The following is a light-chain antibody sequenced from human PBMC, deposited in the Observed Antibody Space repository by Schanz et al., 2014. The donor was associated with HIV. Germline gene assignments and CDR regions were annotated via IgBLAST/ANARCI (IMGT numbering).Light chain of an antibody. V-gene: IGLV1-44*01. J-gene: IGLJ2*01. CDR3: QSYDSSLRASV. CDR1: SSNIGSNT. Sequence: QSVLTQPPSVSGTPGQRVVISCSGSSSNIGSNTVNWYQQFPGTAPKLLIYTNNQRPSGVPGRFSGSKSGTSASLAITGLQAEDEADYYCQSYDSSLRASVFGGGTKLTVL. CDR2: TNN.